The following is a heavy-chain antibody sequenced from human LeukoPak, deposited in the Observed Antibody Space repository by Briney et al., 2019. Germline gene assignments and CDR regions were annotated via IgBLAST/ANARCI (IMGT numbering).Heavy chain of an antibody. Sequence: GGSLRLSCEASGITFSGSAMHWVRQASGKGLEWVGRIRRNRDNYATAYAASVKGRFTISRDDLKNTAYLQMNSLKTEDTAVYYCTRRFGVNSWWLDPWGQGTLVTVSS. J-gene: IGHJ5*02. V-gene: IGHV3-73*01. D-gene: IGHD4-23*01. CDR3: TRRFGVNSWWLDP. CDR1: GITFSGSA. CDR2: IRRNRDNYAT.